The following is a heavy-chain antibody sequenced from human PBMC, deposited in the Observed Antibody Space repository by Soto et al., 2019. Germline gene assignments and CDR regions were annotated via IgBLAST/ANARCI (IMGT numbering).Heavy chain of an antibody. CDR2: IYTSGSA. D-gene: IGHD2-21*02. Sequence: SETLSLTCTVSGGSISSYYWGWIRQPAGKGLEWIGRIYTSGSANYNPSLKSRVTMSVDTSKNQFSLKLSSVTAADTAVYYCARLRGDPGPVDYWGQGTLVTVSS. J-gene: IGHJ4*02. V-gene: IGHV4-4*07. CDR1: GGSISSYY. CDR3: ARLRGDPGPVDY.